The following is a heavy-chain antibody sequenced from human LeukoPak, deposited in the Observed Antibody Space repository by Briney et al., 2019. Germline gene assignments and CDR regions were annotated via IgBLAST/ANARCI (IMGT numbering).Heavy chain of an antibody. CDR2: IVGDSTNT. J-gene: IGHJ4*02. Sequence: ASVKVSCKASGFTFTSSSIQWIRQARGQRLEWIGWIVGDSTNTYYAQRFQERVTIARDMSTSTAYLELSSLRSEDTAVYYCAADPDTTMAFDCWGQGTLVTVFS. V-gene: IGHV1-58*02. CDR3: AADPDTTMAFDC. CDR1: GFTFTSSS. D-gene: IGHD5-18*01.